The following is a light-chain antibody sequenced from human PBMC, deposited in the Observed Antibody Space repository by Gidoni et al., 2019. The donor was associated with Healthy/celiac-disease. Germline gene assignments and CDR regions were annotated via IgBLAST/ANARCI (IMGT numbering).Light chain of an antibody. CDR1: QSVSRN. CDR2: GAS. Sequence: EIVMTQSPATLSVSPGERATLACRASQSVSRNLAWYQQRPGQATRLLIYGASTRATGIPARFSGSGSGTEFTLTISSLQSEDFAVYYCQQYNNWTPITFGQGTRLEIK. V-gene: IGKV3-15*01. J-gene: IGKJ5*01. CDR3: QQYNNWTPIT.